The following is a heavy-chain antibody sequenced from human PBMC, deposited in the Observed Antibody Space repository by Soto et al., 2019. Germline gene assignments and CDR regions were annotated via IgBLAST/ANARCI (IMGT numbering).Heavy chain of an antibody. CDR3: AHRAVYSGSYWDGGYFDY. Sequence: QITLKESGPTRVKPTQTLTLTCTFSGFSLTTSGVGVGWIRQSPGKALEWLALIYWDDDKRYSPSLKSRLTTTKDTSKNQVVLIMTNMDPEATGTYYCAHRAVYSGSYWDGGYFDYWGQGTLVTVSS. CDR2: IYWDDDK. D-gene: IGHD1-26*01. CDR1: GFSLTTSGVG. J-gene: IGHJ4*02. V-gene: IGHV2-5*02.